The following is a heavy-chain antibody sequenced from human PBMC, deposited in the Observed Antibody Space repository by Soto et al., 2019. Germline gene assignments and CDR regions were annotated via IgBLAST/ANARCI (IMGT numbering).Heavy chain of an antibody. J-gene: IGHJ6*02. D-gene: IGHD4-4*01. CDR1: GYTFTSYY. CDR3: ARDFAPTTVTTYYYGMDV. V-gene: IGHV1-46*01. CDR2: INPSGGST. Sequence: GASLKVSCKSSGYTFTSYYIHWVRQAPGQGLEWMGIINPSGGSTSYAQKFQGRVTMTRDTSTSTVYMGLSSLRSEDTAVYYCARDFAPTTVTTYYYGMDVWGQGTTVTVSS.